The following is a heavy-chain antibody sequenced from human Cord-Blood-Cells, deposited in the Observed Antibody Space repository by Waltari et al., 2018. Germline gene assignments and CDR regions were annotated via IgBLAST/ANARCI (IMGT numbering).Heavy chain of an antibody. CDR2: IYYSGST. D-gene: IGHD2-2*01. CDR1: AGSISSSSYY. Sequence: QLQLQESGPGLVKPSETLSLTCTVSAGSISSSSYYWGWIRQPPGKGLEWIGSIYYSGSTYYNPALKSRITISVDTSKNQFSLKLGSVTAADTAVYYCARLPDIVVVPAALWFDPWGQGTLVTVSS. J-gene: IGHJ5*02. CDR3: ARLPDIVVVPAALWFDP. V-gene: IGHV4-39*01.